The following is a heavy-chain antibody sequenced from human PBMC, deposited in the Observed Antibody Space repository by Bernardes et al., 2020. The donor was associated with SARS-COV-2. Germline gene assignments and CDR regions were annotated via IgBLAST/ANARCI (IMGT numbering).Heavy chain of an antibody. Sequence: GESLKISCKGSGYSFTSYWIGWVRQMPGKGLEWMGIIYPGDSDTRYSPSFQGQVTISADKSISTAYLQWSSLKASDTAMYYCARPAFCSSTSCYTGHAFDIWGQGTMVTVSS. V-gene: IGHV5-51*01. CDR2: IYPGDSDT. J-gene: IGHJ3*02. CDR3: ARPAFCSSTSCYTGHAFDI. D-gene: IGHD2-2*02. CDR1: GYSFTSYW.